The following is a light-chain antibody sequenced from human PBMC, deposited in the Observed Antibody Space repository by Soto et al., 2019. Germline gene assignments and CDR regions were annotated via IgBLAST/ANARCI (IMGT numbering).Light chain of an antibody. J-gene: IGLJ1*01. Sequence: QAVRRQPRWVAGAPRQRVTISCTGSSSNIGAGYDVHWYWQLPGTAPKLLIDGHSNRSSGVPDRFSASKSGTSASLAITGLQAEDEADYYCQSYDNSLSALVFGTGTKVTVL. CDR2: GHS. V-gene: IGLV1-40*01. CDR1: SSNIGAGYD. CDR3: QSYDNSLSALV.